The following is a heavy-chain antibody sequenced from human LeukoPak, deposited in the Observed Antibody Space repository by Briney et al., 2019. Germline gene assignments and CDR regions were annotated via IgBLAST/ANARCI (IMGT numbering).Heavy chain of an antibody. J-gene: IGHJ5*02. D-gene: IGHD3-16*02. CDR3: ARESDVITFGGVIVHSPKLNWFDP. CDR1: GYTFTSYY. CDR2: INPSGGST. V-gene: IGHV1-46*01. Sequence: ASVKVSCKASGYTFTSYYMHWVRQAPGQGLEWMGIINPSGGSTSYAQKFQGRVTMTRDTSTSTVYMELSSLRSEDTAVYYCARESDVITFGGVIVHSPKLNWFDPWGQGTLVTVSS.